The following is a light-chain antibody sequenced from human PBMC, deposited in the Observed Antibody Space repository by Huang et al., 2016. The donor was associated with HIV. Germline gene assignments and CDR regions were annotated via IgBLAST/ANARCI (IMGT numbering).Light chain of an antibody. Sequence: DIQMTQSPSSLSASVGDRVTITCQASHYINRYLNWYQQKPGKAPKLLIYDASNLETGVPSRFSGSGSGTHFTFTISSLQPEDIATYYCQQYDNLVRYTFGQGTKLEIK. CDR3: QQYDNLVRYT. CDR2: DAS. V-gene: IGKV1-33*01. J-gene: IGKJ2*01. CDR1: HYINRY.